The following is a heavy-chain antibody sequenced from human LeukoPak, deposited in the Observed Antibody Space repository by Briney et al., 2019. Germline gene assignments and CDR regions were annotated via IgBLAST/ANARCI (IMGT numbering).Heavy chain of an antibody. V-gene: IGHV4-59*01. D-gene: IGHD5-24*01. CDR1: GGSISSYY. Sequence: PSETLSLTCAGSGGSISSYYWSWIRQPPGEGLEWIGYIYYSGSTNYNPSLKSRVTISVDTSKNQFSLKLSSVTAADTAVYYCARAVQSEMAFDIWGQGTMVTVSS. J-gene: IGHJ3*02. CDR2: IYYSGST. CDR3: ARAVQSEMAFDI.